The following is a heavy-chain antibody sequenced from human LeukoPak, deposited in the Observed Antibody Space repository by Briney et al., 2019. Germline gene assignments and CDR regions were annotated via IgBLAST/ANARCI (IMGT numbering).Heavy chain of an antibody. D-gene: IGHD3-3*02. Sequence: GGSLRLSCAASGFTFSSYWMHWVRQVPGKGLEWFSRINSDGSDISYADSVKGRFTISRDNAKNTLYLQMNSLRAEDTAVYYCAREGANAFQDYWGQGTMVTVSS. CDR3: AREGANAFQDY. J-gene: IGHJ4*02. CDR2: INSDGSDI. CDR1: GFTFSSYW. V-gene: IGHV3-74*01.